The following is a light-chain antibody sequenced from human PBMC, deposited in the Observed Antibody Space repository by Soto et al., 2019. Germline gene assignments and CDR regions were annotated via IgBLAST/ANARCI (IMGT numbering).Light chain of an antibody. CDR3: SSYTSISTVV. J-gene: IGLJ2*01. CDR1: SSDVGGYDY. V-gene: IGLV2-14*01. Sequence: QSALTQPASVSGSPGQSITISCTGTSSDVGGYDYVSWYQQHPGKVPKLMIYTVTNRPSGVSSRFSGSKSGNTASLTISGLQAEDEADYYRSSYTSISTVVFGGGTKLTVL. CDR2: TVT.